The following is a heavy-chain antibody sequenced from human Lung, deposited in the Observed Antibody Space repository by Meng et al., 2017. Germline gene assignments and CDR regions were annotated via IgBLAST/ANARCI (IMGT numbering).Heavy chain of an antibody. D-gene: IGHD6-13*01. J-gene: IGHJ4*02. V-gene: IGHV1-2*06. CDR1: GYTFPDYW. CDR2: INPKSGDT. Sequence: ASVKVSCKASGYTFPDYWLHWVRRAPGQGLEWMGRINPKSGDTHYAQRFQGRVTMTGDTSISTAYMELSGLRSDDTAMYYCARDEDISAAGKLFGDYWGQGTLVIVSS. CDR3: ARDEDISAAGKLFGDY.